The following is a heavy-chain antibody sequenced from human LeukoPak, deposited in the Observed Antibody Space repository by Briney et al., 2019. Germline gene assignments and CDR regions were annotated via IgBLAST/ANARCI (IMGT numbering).Heavy chain of an antibody. CDR3: ARSGYSGYESEGGFDY. Sequence: ASVKVSCKASGYTFTSYDINWVRQATGQGLEWMGWMNPNSGNTGYAQKFQGRVTMTRNTSISTAYMELSSLRSGDTAVYYCARSGYSGYESEGGFDYWGQGTLVTVSS. J-gene: IGHJ4*02. D-gene: IGHD5-12*01. V-gene: IGHV1-8*01. CDR1: GYTFTSYD. CDR2: MNPNSGNT.